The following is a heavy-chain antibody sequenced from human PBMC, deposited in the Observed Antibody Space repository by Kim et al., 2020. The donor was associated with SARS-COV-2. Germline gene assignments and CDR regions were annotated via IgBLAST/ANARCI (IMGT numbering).Heavy chain of an antibody. Sequence: SETLSLTCAVYGGSFSGYYWSWIRQHPGKGLEWIGEINHSGSTNYNPSLKSRVTISVDTSKNQFSLKLSSVTAADTAVYYCARGVISLAAAGFDYWGQGTLVTVSS. CDR2: INHSGST. V-gene: IGHV4-34*01. D-gene: IGHD6-13*01. CDR3: ARGVISLAAAGFDY. J-gene: IGHJ4*02. CDR1: GGSFSGYY.